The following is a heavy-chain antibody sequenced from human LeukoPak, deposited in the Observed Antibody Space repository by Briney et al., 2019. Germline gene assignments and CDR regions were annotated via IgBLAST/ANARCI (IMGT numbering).Heavy chain of an antibody. J-gene: IGHJ6*02. D-gene: IGHD2-15*01. Sequence: GGSLRLSCAASGFTFSSYAMSWVRQAPGKGLEWVSAISGSGGSTYYADSVKGRFTISRDNSKYTLYLQMNSLRAEDTAVYYCAKPLGRCSGGSCPFYYYYGMDVWGQGTTVTVSS. CDR3: AKPLGRCSGGSCPFYYYYGMDV. CDR2: ISGSGGST. CDR1: GFTFSSYA. V-gene: IGHV3-23*01.